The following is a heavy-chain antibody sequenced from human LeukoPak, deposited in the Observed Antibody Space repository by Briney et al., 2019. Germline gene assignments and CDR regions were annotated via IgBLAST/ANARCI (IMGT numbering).Heavy chain of an antibody. J-gene: IGHJ4*02. Sequence: RGSLRLSCAAAAFTFSSYAMSWVRQAPGKWLEWVSAISGSGGSTYYADSVKGRFTISRDNSKNTLYLQMNSLRAEDTAVYYCAKVTRDCSGGSCYSSIDYWGQGTLVTVSS. V-gene: IGHV3-23*01. CDR3: AKVTRDCSGGSCYSSIDY. CDR1: AFTFSSYA. D-gene: IGHD2-15*01. CDR2: ISGSGGST.